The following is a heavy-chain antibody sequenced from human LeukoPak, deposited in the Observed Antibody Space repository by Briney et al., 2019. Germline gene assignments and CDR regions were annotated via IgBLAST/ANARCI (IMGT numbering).Heavy chain of an antibody. Sequence: ASVKVSCKASGYTFTSYGISWVRRAPGQGLEWMGWICAYNGNTKYAQKLQGRVTMTTDTSTSTAYMELRRLRCDDAAVYYCARDGITGTISLYYGMDVWGEGTTVTVSS. CDR1: GYTFTSYG. V-gene: IGHV1-18*01. J-gene: IGHJ6*04. D-gene: IGHD1-7*01. CDR3: ARDGITGTISLYYGMDV. CDR2: ICAYNGNT.